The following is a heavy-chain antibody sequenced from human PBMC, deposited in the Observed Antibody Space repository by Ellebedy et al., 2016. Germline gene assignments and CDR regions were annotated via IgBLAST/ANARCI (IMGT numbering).Heavy chain of an antibody. CDR1: GFTFSSYW. CDR3: ARGRKDGYNQGL. J-gene: IGHJ2*01. Sequence: GGSLRLSCAASGFTFSSYWMHWVRQAPGKGLVWVSRINRDGTTTNYADSVEGRFTISRDNAKNTVFLQMNSLRAEDTAVYYCARGRKDGYNQGLWGRGTLVTVSS. CDR2: INRDGTTT. D-gene: IGHD5-24*01. V-gene: IGHV3-74*01.